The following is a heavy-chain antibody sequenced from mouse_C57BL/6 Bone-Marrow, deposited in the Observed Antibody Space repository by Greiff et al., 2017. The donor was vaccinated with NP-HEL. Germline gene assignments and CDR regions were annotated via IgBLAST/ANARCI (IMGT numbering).Heavy chain of an antibody. Sequence: EVQGVESGGGLVQPGGSLSLSCAASGFTFTDYYMSWVRQPPGKALEWLGFIRNKANGYSTEYSASVKGRFTISRDTSQSILYLQMNALRAEDSATYYSARFNGAMDYWGQGTSVTVSS. J-gene: IGHJ4*01. CDR3: ARFNGAMDY. V-gene: IGHV7-3*01. CDR1: GFTFTDYY. CDR2: IRNKANGYST.